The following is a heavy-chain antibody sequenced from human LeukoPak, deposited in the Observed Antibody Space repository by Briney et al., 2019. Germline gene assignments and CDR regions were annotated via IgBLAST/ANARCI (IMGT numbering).Heavy chain of an antibody. J-gene: IGHJ4*02. CDR1: GFTFSSYA. CDR2: ISGSGGST. Sequence: LPGGSLRLSCAASGFTFSSYAMSWVRQAPGKGLEWVSAISGSGGSTYYADSVKGRFTISRDNSKNTLYLQMNSLRAEDTAVYYCAKDWYSSSWYGFQYYFDYWGQGTLVTVSS. CDR3: AKDWYSSSWYGFQYYFDY. V-gene: IGHV3-23*01. D-gene: IGHD6-13*01.